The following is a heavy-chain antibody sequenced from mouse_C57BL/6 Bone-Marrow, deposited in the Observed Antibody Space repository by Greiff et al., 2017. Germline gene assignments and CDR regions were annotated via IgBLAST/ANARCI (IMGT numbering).Heavy chain of an antibody. J-gene: IGHJ3*01. CDR3: ARTGRFAY. Sequence: EVKLQESGGGLVKPGGSLKLSCAASGFTFSDYGMHWVRQAPEKGLEWVAYISSGSSTIYYADTVKGRFTISRDNAKNTLFLQMTSLRSEDTAMYYCARTGRFAYWGQGTLVTVSA. D-gene: IGHD4-1*01. CDR1: GFTFSDYG. CDR2: ISSGSSTI. V-gene: IGHV5-17*01.